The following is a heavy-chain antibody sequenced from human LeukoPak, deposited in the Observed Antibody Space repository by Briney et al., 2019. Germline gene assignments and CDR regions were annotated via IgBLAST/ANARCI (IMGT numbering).Heavy chain of an antibody. J-gene: IGHJ4*02. CDR2: IYYSGST. CDR3: ARGPQLRFLEWLTTFDY. CDR1: GGSISSYY. Sequence: PSETLSLTCTVSGGSISSYYWSWIRQPPGKGLEWIGYIYYSGSTNYNPSLKSRVTISVDTSKNQFSLKLSSVTAADTAVYYCARGPQLRFLEWLTTFDYWGQGTLVTVSS. D-gene: IGHD3-3*01. V-gene: IGHV4-59*01.